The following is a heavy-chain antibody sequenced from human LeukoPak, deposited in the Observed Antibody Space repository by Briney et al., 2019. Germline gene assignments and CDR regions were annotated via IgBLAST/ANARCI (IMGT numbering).Heavy chain of an antibody. CDR3: ARYCSSTSCYRDAFDI. J-gene: IGHJ3*02. D-gene: IGHD2-2*01. CDR1: GGSISSSTYY. V-gene: IGHV4-39*01. Sequence: SETLSLACTVSGGSISSSTYYWGWIRQPPEKGLEWIASIYFTGGTYYNPSLKSRVTISVDTSKNQLPLKLSSVTAADTALHYCARYCSSTSCYRDAFDIWGQGTMVTVSS. CDR2: IYFTGGT.